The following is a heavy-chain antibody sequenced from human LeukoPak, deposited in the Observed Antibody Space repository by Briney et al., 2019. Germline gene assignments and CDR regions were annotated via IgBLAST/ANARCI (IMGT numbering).Heavy chain of an antibody. CDR3: ASNTGSYFLY. D-gene: IGHD1-26*01. V-gene: IGHV5-51*01. Sequence: HGESLKISCRVSGYSFTNYWIGWVRQMPGKGLEWMGIIYPGDSDTRYSPSFQGQVTISADKSISTTYLQWSSLKASDTAMYYCASNTGSYFLYWGQGTLVTVSS. CDR1: GYSFTNYW. CDR2: IYPGDSDT. J-gene: IGHJ4*02.